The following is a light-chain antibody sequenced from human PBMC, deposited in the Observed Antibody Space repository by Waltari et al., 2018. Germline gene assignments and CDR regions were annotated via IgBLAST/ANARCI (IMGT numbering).Light chain of an antibody. CDR2: GAS. J-gene: IGKJ2*01. V-gene: IGKV3-20*01. Sequence: EIVLPQSPGTLSLSPGERSTLSCRASQSVSSSYLAWYQQKPGQAPRLLIYGASSRATGIPDRFSGSGSGTDFTLTISRLEPEDFAVYYCQQYGSSPTMYTFGQGTKLEIK. CDR1: QSVSSSY. CDR3: QQYGSSPTMYT.